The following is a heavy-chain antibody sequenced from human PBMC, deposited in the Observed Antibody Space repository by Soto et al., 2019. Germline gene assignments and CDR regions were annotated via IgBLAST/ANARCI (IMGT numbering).Heavy chain of an antibody. CDR2: ISAYNGNT. J-gene: IGHJ6*02. Sequence: GASVKVSCKASGYTFTSYGISWVRQAPGQGLEWMGWISAYNGNTNYAQKLQGRVTMTTDTSTSTAYMELRSLRSDDKAVYYCARGALGTDYYYYGMDVWGQGTTVTVSS. CDR1: GYTFTSYG. V-gene: IGHV1-18*01. CDR3: ARGALGTDYYYYGMDV.